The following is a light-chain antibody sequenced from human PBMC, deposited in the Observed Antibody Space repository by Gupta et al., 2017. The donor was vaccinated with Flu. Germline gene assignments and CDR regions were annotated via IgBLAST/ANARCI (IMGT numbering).Light chain of an antibody. Sequence: DIQMTQSPSSLSASVGDRVTITCRASQSISSYLNWYQQKPGKAPKLLIYAASSLQRGVPSRFSGSGSGTDFTLTISRLQPEDFATYYCQQSYSTWLTFGGGTKVEIK. J-gene: IGKJ4*01. CDR3: QQSYSTWLT. V-gene: IGKV1-39*01. CDR2: AAS. CDR1: QSISSY.